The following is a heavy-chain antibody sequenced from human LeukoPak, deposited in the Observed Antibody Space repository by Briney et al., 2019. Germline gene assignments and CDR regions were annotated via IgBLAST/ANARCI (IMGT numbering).Heavy chain of an antibody. Sequence: GGSLRLSCAASGLRFSGYGMNWVRQAPGKGLEWASFISSSGATSYADSVKGRFTISRDNAKNSLFLQMNSLRDEDTAVYYCASGPLGWSDYWGQGALVTVSS. J-gene: IGHJ4*02. D-gene: IGHD1-26*01. V-gene: IGHV3-48*02. CDR1: GLRFSGYG. CDR3: ASGPLGWSDY. CDR2: ISSSGAT.